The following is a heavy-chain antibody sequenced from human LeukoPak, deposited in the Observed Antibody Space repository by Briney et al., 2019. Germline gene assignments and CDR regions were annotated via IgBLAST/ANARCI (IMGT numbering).Heavy chain of an antibody. V-gene: IGHV4-4*07. CDR2: IYTSGST. D-gene: IGHD3-3*01. Sequence: PETLSLTCTVSGGSISSYYWSWIRQPAGKGLEWIGRIYTSGSTNYNPSLKSRVTMSVDTSKNQFSLKLSSVTAADTAVYYCARDREYDFWSGYSLHAFDIWGQGTMVTVSS. CDR3: ARDREYDFWSGYSLHAFDI. J-gene: IGHJ3*02. CDR1: GGSISSYY.